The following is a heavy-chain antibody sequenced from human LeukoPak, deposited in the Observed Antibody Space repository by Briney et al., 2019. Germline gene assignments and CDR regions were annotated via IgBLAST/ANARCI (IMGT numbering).Heavy chain of an antibody. CDR2: IYYSGGT. CDR3: ARLGSYDTIGYFFKQ. J-gene: IGHJ4*02. V-gene: IGHV4-59*08. CDR1: GGSISGYY. D-gene: IGHD3-22*01. Sequence: SETLSLTCTVSGGSISGYYWSWIRQSPGKALGWIGYIYYSGGTSYSPSLKSRITISLDTSQNQFSLTLGSVTAADTAIYYCARLGSYDTIGYFFKQWGQGMLVTVSS.